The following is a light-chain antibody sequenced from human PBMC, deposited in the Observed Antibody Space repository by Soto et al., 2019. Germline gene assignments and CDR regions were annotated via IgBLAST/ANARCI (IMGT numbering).Light chain of an antibody. CDR2: ATS. V-gene: IGKV3D-15*01. CDR3: QQYNIWPPLT. Sequence: AMSQYPVTLSVSSGESATLSCRTSQSVSSNLAWYQQKPGQAPRLLIYATSFRATGIPARFSGSGSGTEFTLTIGSLQSEDFAVYYCQQYNIWPPLTFGGGSKVDVK. CDR1: QSVSSN. J-gene: IGKJ4*01.